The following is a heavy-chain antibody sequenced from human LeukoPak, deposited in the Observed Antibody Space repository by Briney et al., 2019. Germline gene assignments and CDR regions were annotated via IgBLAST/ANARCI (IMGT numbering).Heavy chain of an antibody. V-gene: IGHV3-23*01. CDR3: AKRASGSGTSLYYFDY. D-gene: IGHD3-10*01. CDR2: ISNTGGST. J-gene: IGHJ4*02. CDR1: GFTFRSYA. Sequence: PGGSLRLSCAASGFTFRSYAMSWVRQAPGKGLEWVSVISNTGGSTFYADSVKGRFTISRDNSKNTLYLQMNSLRAEDTAVYYCAKRASGSGTSLYYFDYWRQGTLVTVSS.